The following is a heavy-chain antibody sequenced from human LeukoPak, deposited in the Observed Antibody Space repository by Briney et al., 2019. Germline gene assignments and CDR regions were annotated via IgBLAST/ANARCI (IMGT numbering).Heavy chain of an antibody. Sequence: SGPALVKPTQTLTLTCTFSGFSLSTSGMCVSWIRQPPGKALEWLARIDWDDDKYYSTSLKTRLTISKDTSKNQVALTMTNMDPVDTATYYCARILVDYYDSSGYYPDYWGQGTLVTVSS. D-gene: IGHD3-22*01. V-gene: IGHV2-70*11. J-gene: IGHJ4*02. CDR1: GFSLSTSGMC. CDR2: IDWDDDK. CDR3: ARILVDYYDSSGYYPDY.